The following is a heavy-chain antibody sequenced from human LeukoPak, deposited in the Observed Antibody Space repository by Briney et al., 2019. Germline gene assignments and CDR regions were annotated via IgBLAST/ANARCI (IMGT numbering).Heavy chain of an antibody. CDR2: INHSGST. Sequence: PSETLSLTRAVYGGSFSGYYWSWIRQPPGKGLEWIGEINHSGSTNYNPSLKSRVTISVDTSKNQFSLKLSSVTAADTAVYYCARAAITMVRGVIITRYFDYWGQGTLVTVSS. D-gene: IGHD3-10*01. CDR1: GGSFSGYY. J-gene: IGHJ4*02. V-gene: IGHV4-34*01. CDR3: ARAAITMVRGVIITRYFDY.